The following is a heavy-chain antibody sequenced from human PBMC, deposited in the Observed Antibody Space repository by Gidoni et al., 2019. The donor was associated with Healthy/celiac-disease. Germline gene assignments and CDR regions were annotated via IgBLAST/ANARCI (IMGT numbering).Heavy chain of an antibody. D-gene: IGHD6-13*01. CDR1: GFTFSSYS. CDR3: ARASGVAAAGPIGPPYYYYYGMDV. CDR2: ISSSSSYI. J-gene: IGHJ6*02. Sequence: EVQLVESGGGLVKPGGSLRLSCAASGFTFSSYSMNWVRQAPGKGLEWVSSISSSSSYIYYADSVKGRFTISRDNAKNSLYLQMNSLRAEDTAVYYCARASGVAAAGPIGPPYYYYYGMDVWGQGTTVTVSS. V-gene: IGHV3-21*01.